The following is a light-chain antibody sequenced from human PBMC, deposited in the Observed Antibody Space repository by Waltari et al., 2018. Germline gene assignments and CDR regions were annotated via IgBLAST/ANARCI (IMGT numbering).Light chain of an antibody. CDR3: ATWDARLTAVV. CDR1: NSNIGGST. Sequence: QSVVTQSPSASGAPGQRVTISRSGSNSNIGGSTVNWYQKVPGTAHRLLIYSHDKPPSGVPDRFSASKSGTSASLAISGLHSEDEADDCCATWDARLTAVVFGGGTKVTVL. CDR2: SHD. V-gene: IGLV1-44*01. J-gene: IGLJ2*01.